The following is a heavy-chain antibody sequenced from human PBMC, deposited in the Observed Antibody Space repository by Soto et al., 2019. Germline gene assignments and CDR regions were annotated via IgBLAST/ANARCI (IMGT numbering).Heavy chain of an antibody. V-gene: IGHV3-23*01. D-gene: IGHD2-2*01. CDR2: ISGSGGST. CDR1: GFTFSSYA. J-gene: IGHJ6*02. CDR3: ALCPAFWVVPAAMLDYYYYGMDV. Sequence: GGSLRLSCAASGFTFSSYAMSWVRQAPGKGLEWVSAISGSGGSTYYADSVKGRFTISRDNSKNTLYLQMNSLRADDTAVYYCALCPAFWVVPAAMLDYYYYGMDVWGQGTTVTVSS.